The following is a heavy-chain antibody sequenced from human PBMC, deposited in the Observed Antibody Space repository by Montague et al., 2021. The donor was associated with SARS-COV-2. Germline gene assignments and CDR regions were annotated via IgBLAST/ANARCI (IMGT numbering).Heavy chain of an antibody. J-gene: IGHJ1*01. CDR1: GDSIGSSSYY. CDR2: IYHDGNT. Sequence: SETLSLTCTVSGDSIGSSSYYWGWIRQPPGKGLEWIGSIYHDGNTYYNPSLKTRVSLSIDERKNQFSLKFYSVTVADTAVYSCARGPKMGGSGYYDNWGQGTLVTVSS. CDR3: ARGPKMGGSGYYDN. V-gene: IGHV4-39*01. D-gene: IGHD3-22*01.